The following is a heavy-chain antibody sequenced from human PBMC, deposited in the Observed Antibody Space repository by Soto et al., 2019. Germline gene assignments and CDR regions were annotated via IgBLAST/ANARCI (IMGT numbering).Heavy chain of an antibody. Sequence: EVQLLESGGGLVQPGGSLRLSCAASGFTFSSYAMSWVRQAPGKGLEWVSAISGSGGSTYYADSVKGRFTISRDNSKNTLYLQMNSVRAEDTAVYYCAKGFGSYDSSGYYFDYWGQGTLVTVSS. D-gene: IGHD3-22*01. J-gene: IGHJ4*02. CDR3: AKGFGSYDSSGYYFDY. CDR2: ISGSGGST. V-gene: IGHV3-23*01. CDR1: GFTFSSYA.